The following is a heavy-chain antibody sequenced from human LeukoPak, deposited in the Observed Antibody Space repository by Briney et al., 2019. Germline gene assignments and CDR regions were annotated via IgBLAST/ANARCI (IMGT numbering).Heavy chain of an antibody. J-gene: IGHJ3*02. D-gene: IGHD2-15*01. CDR1: GGTFSSYA. Sequence: SVKVSCKASGGTFSSYAISWVRQAPGQGLEWMGRIIPILGIANYAQKFQGRVTITADKSTSTAYMELSSLRSEDTAVYYCARGRAATPDDAFDIWGQGTMVTVSS. CDR2: IIPILGIA. V-gene: IGHV1-69*04. CDR3: ARGRAATPDDAFDI.